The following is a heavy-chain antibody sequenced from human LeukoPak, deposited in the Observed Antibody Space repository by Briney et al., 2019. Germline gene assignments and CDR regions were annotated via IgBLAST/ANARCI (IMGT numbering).Heavy chain of an antibody. CDR3: ARDSAVVTFYYYYMDV. J-gene: IGHJ6*03. D-gene: IGHD2-21*02. CDR2: ISAYNGNT. V-gene: IGHV1-18*01. CDR1: GYTFTSYG. Sequence: GASVKVSCKASGYTFTSYGISWVRQAPGQGLEWMGWISAYNGNTNYAQKLQGRVTMTPDTSTSTAYMELRSLRSDDTAVYYCARDSAVVTFYYYYMDVWGKGTTVTVSS.